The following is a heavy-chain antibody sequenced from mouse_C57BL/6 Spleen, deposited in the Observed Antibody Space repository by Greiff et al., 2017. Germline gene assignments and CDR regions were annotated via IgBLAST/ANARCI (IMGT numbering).Heavy chain of an antibody. CDR3: ARGGYYGSSYRFAY. V-gene: IGHV1-55*01. Sequence: QVQLQQPGAELVKPGASVKMSCKASGYTFTSYWITWVKQRPGQGLEWIGDIYPGSGSTNYNEKFKSKATLTVDTSSSTAYMQLSSLTAEDSAVYYCARGGYYGSSYRFAYWGQGTLVTVSA. CDR2: IYPGSGST. D-gene: IGHD1-1*01. CDR1: GYTFTSYW. J-gene: IGHJ3*01.